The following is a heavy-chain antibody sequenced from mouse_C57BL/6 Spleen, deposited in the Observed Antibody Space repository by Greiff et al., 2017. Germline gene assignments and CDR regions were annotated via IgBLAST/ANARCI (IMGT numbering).Heavy chain of an antibody. J-gene: IGHJ4*01. CDR3: ARDGYDYYYAMDY. CDR2: IYPGDGDT. Sequence: QVQLKQSGAELVKPGASVKISCKASGYAFSSYWMNWVKQRPGKGLEWIGQIYPGDGDTNYNGKFKGKATLTADKSSSTAYMQLSSLTSEDSAVYFCARDGYDYYYAMDYWGQGTSVTVSS. CDR1: GYAFSSYW. D-gene: IGHD2-4*01. V-gene: IGHV1-80*01.